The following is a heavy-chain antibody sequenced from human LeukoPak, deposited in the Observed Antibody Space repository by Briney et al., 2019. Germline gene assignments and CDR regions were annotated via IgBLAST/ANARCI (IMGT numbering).Heavy chain of an antibody. CDR3: AREPQAAHYYYYGMDV. V-gene: IGHV3-33*01. Sequence: GGSLRLSCAASGFTFSSYGMHWVRQAPGKGLEWVAVIWYDGSNKYYADSVKGRFTISRDNSKNTLYLQMNSLRAEGTAVYYCAREPQAAHYYYYGMDVWGQGTTVTVSS. J-gene: IGHJ6*02. CDR1: GFTFSSYG. CDR2: IWYDGSNK. D-gene: IGHD6-6*01.